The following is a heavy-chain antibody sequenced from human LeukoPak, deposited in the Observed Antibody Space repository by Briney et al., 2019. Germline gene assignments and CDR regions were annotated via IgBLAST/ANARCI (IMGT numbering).Heavy chain of an antibody. J-gene: IGHJ4*02. CDR3: ARDHDVPSAGSGF. CDR1: GFTFSTYW. D-gene: IGHD6-13*01. Sequence: GGSLRLSCAASGFTFSTYWMSWVRQAPGKGLEWVANIKPDGSGEYYVDSVKGRFTISRDNANNSLYLQMNSLRVEDTALYYCARDHDVPSAGSGFWGQGTLVTVSS. V-gene: IGHV3-7*01. CDR2: IKPDGSGE.